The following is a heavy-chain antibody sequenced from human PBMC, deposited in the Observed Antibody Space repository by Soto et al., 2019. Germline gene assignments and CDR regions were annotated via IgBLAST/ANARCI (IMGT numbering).Heavy chain of an antibody. J-gene: IGHJ4*02. D-gene: IGHD5-18*01. CDR3: AREGRDTAMVDY. CDR2: IYYSGST. Sequence: SETLSLTCTVSGGSISSGGYYWSWIRQLPGKGLEWIGYIYYSGSTYYNPSLKSRVTISVDTSNNQSSLKLSSVTAAGTAVYYCAREGRDTAMVDYWGQGTLVTVSS. V-gene: IGHV4-31*03. CDR1: GGSISSGGYY.